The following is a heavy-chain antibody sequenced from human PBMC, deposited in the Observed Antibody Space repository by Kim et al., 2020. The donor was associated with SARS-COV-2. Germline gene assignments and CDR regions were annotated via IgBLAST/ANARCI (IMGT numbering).Heavy chain of an antibody. J-gene: IGHJ5*02. V-gene: IGHV4-34*01. D-gene: IGHD2-2*01. CDR1: GGSFSGYY. Sequence: SETLSLTCAVYGGSFSGYYWSWIRQPPGKGLEWIGEINHSGSTNYNPSLKSRVTISVDTSKNQFSLKLSSVTAADTAVYYCARATIVVVPAARGNWFDPWGQGTLVTVSS. CDR3: ARATIVVVPAARGNWFDP. CDR2: INHSGST.